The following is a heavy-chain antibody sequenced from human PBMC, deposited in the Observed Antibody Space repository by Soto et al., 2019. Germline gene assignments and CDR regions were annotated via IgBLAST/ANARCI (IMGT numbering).Heavy chain of an antibody. CDR2: ISSDGSNK. V-gene: IGHV3-30*18. D-gene: IGHD3-10*01. CDR3: GKVRTAYYNGAAALDY. Sequence: QVQLVESGGGVVQPGRSLRLSCAASGFTFSSYGMHWVRQAPGKGLEWVALISSDGSNKYYAASVKGRFTISRVNAKNAPYLATNSLRAEDTAGYYCGKVRTAYYNGAAALDYWGQGTLVRVPS. J-gene: IGHJ4*02. CDR1: GFTFSSYG.